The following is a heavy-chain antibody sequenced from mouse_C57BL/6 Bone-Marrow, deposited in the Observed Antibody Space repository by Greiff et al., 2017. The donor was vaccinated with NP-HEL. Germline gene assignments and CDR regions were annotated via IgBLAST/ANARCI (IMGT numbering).Heavy chain of an antibody. CDR3: SRWENYEAMDY. J-gene: IGHJ4*01. CDR2: INPNNGGT. V-gene: IGHV1-26*01. CDR1: GYTFTDYY. Sequence: EVQLQQSGPELVKPGASVKISCKASGYTFTDYYMNWVKQSHGKSLEWIGDINPNNGGTSYNQKFKGKATLTVDKSSSTAYMEHSSLTSEDSAVYDCSRWENYEAMDYWGQGTSVTVAS. D-gene: IGHD4-1*01.